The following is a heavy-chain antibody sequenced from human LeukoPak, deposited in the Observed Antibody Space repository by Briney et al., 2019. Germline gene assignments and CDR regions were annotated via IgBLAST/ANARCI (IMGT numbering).Heavy chain of an antibody. V-gene: IGHV3-48*04. D-gene: IGHD5-18*01. Sequence: GGSLRLSCAASGFTFSSYSMNWVRQAPGKGLEWVSYISSSSSTIYYADSVKGRFTISRDNAKNSLYLQMNSLRAEDTAVYYCASWEGYSYGTTFDYWGQGTLVNVSS. CDR2: ISSSSSTI. J-gene: IGHJ4*02. CDR1: GFTFSSYS. CDR3: ASWEGYSYGTTFDY.